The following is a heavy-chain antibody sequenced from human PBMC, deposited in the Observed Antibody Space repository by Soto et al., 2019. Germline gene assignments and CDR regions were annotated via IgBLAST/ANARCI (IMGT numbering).Heavy chain of an antibody. V-gene: IGHV3-23*01. CDR2: TNGSGGRT. CDR3: AKDYAFWSGYGSDY. J-gene: IGHJ4*02. D-gene: IGHD3-3*01. CDR1: GFTFSTYG. Sequence: GGSLRLSCAASGFTFSTYGMNWVRQVPGRGLGWVSGTNGSGGRTYYADSVKGRFTISRDNSKNMLYLQMNSLRAEDTAVYYCAKDYAFWSGYGSDYWGQGTMVVVSS.